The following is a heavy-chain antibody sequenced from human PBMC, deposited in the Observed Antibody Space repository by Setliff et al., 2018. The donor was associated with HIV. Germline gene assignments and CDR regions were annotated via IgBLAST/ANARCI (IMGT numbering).Heavy chain of an antibody. D-gene: IGHD3-22*01. V-gene: IGHV3-53*01. Sequence: GESLKISCAASGFTVSSNYMSWVRQAPGKGLEWVSVIYSGGSTYYADSVKGRFTISRDNSKNTLYLQMNSLGAEDTAVYYCARAMVPDSSGYYRPPAFDIWGQGTMVTVSS. CDR1: GFTVSSNY. CDR2: IYSGGST. CDR3: ARAMVPDSSGYYRPPAFDI. J-gene: IGHJ3*02.